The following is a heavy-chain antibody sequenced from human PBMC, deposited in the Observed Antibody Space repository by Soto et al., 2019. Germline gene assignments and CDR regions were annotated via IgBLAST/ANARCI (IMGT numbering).Heavy chain of an antibody. V-gene: IGHV3-33*01. CDR2: IWYDGSNK. CDR3: AREDYYYDSSGYSYYFDY. Sequence: QVQLVESEGGVVQPGRSLRLSCAASGFTFSSYGMHWVRQAPGKGLEWVAVIWYDGSNKYYADSVKGRFTISRDNSKNTLYLQMNSLRAEDAAVYYCAREDYYYDSSGYSYYFDYWGQGTLVTVSS. D-gene: IGHD3-22*01. CDR1: GFTFSSYG. J-gene: IGHJ4*02.